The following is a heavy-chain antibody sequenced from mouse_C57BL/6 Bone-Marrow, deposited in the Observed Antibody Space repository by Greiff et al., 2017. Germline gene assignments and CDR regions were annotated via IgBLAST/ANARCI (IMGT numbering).Heavy chain of an antibody. J-gene: IGHJ2*01. CDR2: SRNKANDYTT. Sequence: EVQLVESGGGLVQSGRSLRLSCATSGFTFSDFYMEWVRQAPGKGLEWIAASRNKANDYTTEYSASVKGRFIVSRDTSQSILYLQMNALRAEDTAIYYCARSPGLPYYFDYWGQGTTLTVSS. D-gene: IGHD2-2*01. CDR3: ARSPGLPYYFDY. V-gene: IGHV7-1*01. CDR1: GFTFSDFY.